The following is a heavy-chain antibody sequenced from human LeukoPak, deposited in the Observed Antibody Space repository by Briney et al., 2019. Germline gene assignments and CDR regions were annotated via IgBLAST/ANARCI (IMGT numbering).Heavy chain of an antibody. V-gene: IGHV3-23*01. J-gene: IGHJ4*02. CDR2: LTASGGST. D-gene: IGHD6-19*01. CDR1: GFTFSGSA. Sequence: GGSLRLSCVASGFTFSGSAMNWVRQAPGKGLERVSGLTASGGSTYYADSVKGRFTISRDNSKNIVYLQMNSLRAEDTAVYYCATGDISAGWYYFDYWGQGTLSPSPQ. CDR3: ATGDISAGWYYFDY.